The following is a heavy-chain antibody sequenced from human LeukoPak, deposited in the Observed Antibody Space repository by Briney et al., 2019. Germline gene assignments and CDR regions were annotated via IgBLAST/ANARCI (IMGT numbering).Heavy chain of an antibody. CDR2: ISSSSSYI. J-gene: IGHJ5*02. CDR3: AREKEQWLGFDP. Sequence: PGGSLRLSCAASGFTFSSYSMNWVRQAPGKGLEWVSSISSSSSYINYADSVKGRFTISRDNAKNSLYLQMNSLRAEDTAVYYCAREKEQWLGFDPWGQGTLVTVSS. CDR1: GFTFSSYS. V-gene: IGHV3-21*01. D-gene: IGHD6-19*01.